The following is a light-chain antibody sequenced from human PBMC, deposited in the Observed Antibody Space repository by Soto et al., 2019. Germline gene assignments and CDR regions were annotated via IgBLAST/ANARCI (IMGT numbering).Light chain of an antibody. V-gene: IGKV1-5*03. CDR3: QQYDSYSYT. Sequence: DIQMTQSPSTLSASVGDRATITCRASQSVSTSLAWYQQKPGKAPKLLIFKASALESGVPSRFSGSGSGTEFTLTISSLQPDDFATYYCQQYDSYSYTFGQGTKVDI. CDR2: KAS. CDR1: QSVSTS. J-gene: IGKJ2*01.